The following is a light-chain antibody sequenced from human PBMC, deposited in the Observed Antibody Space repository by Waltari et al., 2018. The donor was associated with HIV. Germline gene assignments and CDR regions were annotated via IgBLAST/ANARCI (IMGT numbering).Light chain of an antibody. J-gene: IGLJ3*02. V-gene: IGLV1-47*01. CDR2: RND. CDR1: SSRTGSGF. Sequence: QPVLTQPPSVSAAPGQRVTVSCSGCSSRTGSGFACWYQQLPGAAPKLVIYRNDQRPSGVPDRFSGFKSGTSASLAISGLRSEDEAVYYCGAWNGSPSGPVFGGGTKLTVL. CDR3: GAWNGSPSGPV.